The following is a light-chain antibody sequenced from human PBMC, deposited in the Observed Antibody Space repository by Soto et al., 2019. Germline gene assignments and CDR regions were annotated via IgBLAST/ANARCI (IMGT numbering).Light chain of an antibody. CDR2: DAD. J-gene: IGKJ2*01. Sequence: DIQMTQSPSSLSASVGDRVTITCRASQSVSTYLNWYQQKPGKAPKLLIYDADNLQTGVPSRFSGSGAGTEFTFTIGSLQPEDVATYFCQQFDVLPPYTFGQGTKVEIK. CDR1: QSVSTY. V-gene: IGKV1-33*01. CDR3: QQFDVLPPYT.